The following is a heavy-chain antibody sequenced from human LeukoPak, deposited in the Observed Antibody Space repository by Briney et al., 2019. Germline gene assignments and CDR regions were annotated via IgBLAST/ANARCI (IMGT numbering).Heavy chain of an antibody. CDR2: IYYSGST. CDR1: GGTMSNYY. CDR3: ARPIIASRVRIFDD. D-gene: IGHD6-6*01. V-gene: IGHV4-59*08. Sequence: SETLSLTCTVSGGTMSNYYWSWIRQPPGKGLECIGHIYYSGSTNYKPSLKSRVTISLDTSKNQFSLKLSSVTAADTAVYYCARPIIASRVRIFDDWGQGTLVTVSS. J-gene: IGHJ4*02.